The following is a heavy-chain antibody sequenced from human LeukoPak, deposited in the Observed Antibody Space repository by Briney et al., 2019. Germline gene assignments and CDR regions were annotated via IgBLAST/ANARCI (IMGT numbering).Heavy chain of an antibody. CDR2: IYSGGST. CDR1: GFTVSSNY. CDR3: ARFTYYDFWSGYLAFSRYGMDV. D-gene: IGHD3-3*01. V-gene: IGHV3-53*01. J-gene: IGHJ6*02. Sequence: GGSLRLSCAASGFTVSSNYMSWVRQAPGKGLEWVSVIYSGGSTYYADSVKGRFTISRDNPKNTLYLQMNSLRAEDTAVYYCARFTYYDFWSGYLAFSRYGMDVWGQGTTVTVSS.